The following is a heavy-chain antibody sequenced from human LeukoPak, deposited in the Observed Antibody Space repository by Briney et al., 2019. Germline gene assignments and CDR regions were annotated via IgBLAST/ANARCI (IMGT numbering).Heavy chain of an antibody. J-gene: IGHJ4*02. Sequence: PGGSLRLSCAASGFTVSSNYMSWVRQAPGKGLEWVSVIYSGGSTYYADSVKGRFTISRDNSKNTLYLQMNSLRAEDTAVYYCARQKVGATNPIYFDYWGQGTLVTVSS. CDR2: IYSGGST. V-gene: IGHV3-53*01. CDR3: ARQKVGATNPIYFDY. CDR1: GFTVSSNY. D-gene: IGHD1-26*01.